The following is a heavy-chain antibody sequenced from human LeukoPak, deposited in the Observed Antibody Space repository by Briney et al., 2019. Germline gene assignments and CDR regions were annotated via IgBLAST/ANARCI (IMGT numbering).Heavy chain of an antibody. CDR3: ARDPGEWLPPFSFYYMDV. CDR1: GFTFSSYG. CDR2: ISGSGGST. D-gene: IGHD3-3*01. Sequence: PGGSLRLSCAASGFTFSSYGMSWVRQAPGKGLEWVSAISGSGGSTYYADSVKGRFTISRDNAKNSLYRQMNSLRAEDTAVYYCARDPGEWLPPFSFYYMDVWGKGTTVTVSS. V-gene: IGHV3-23*01. J-gene: IGHJ6*03.